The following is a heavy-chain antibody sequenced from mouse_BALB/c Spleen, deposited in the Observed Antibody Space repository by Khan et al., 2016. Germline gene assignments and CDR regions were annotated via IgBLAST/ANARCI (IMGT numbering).Heavy chain of an antibody. J-gene: IGHJ2*01. V-gene: IGHV1-80*01. CDR1: GYAFSIYW. Sequence: QVQLQQSGAELVRPGSSVKISCKASGYAFSIYWMHWVKQRPGQGLEWIGQIYHGDGDTDYNGKFKDKATLTADKYSSTAYMQLSSLTSEDSAVYFCARSGYGYDYWGQGTTLTVSS. CDR2: IYHGDGDT. D-gene: IGHD2-2*01. CDR3: ARSGYGYDY.